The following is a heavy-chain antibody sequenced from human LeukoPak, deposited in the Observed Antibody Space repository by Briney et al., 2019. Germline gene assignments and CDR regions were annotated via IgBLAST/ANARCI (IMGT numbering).Heavy chain of an antibody. CDR2: IYYSGST. V-gene: IGHV4-59*01. D-gene: IGHD4-23*01. CDR3: ARDQYGGNSLDY. Sequence: SEPLPLTCTGAGGAISSYYWSLIRQPPRKGLAWIGHIYYSGSTNYNPSLKSRVTISVDTSKNQFSLKLSSVTAADTAVYYCARDQYGGNSLDYWGQGTLVTVSS. CDR1: GGAISSYY. J-gene: IGHJ4*02.